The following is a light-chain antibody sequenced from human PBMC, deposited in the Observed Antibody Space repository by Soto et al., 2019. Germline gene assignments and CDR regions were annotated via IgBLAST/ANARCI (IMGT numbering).Light chain of an antibody. Sequence: EIVLTQSPGILSLSPGERATLSCSASQSVSSSYLAWYQQKPGQAPRLLIYGASNRATGIPDRFSASGSKTDFTLTISRVEPEDFAVYYCQQYGSSPPYTFGQGTKLEIK. CDR1: QSVSSSY. V-gene: IGKV3-20*01. CDR2: GAS. J-gene: IGKJ2*01. CDR3: QQYGSSPPYT.